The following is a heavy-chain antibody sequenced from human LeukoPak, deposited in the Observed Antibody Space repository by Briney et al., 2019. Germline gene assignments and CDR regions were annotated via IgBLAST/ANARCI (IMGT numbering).Heavy chain of an antibody. CDR3: TKNGVSNGDYFVSTN. V-gene: IGHV3-7*03. D-gene: IGHD2/OR15-2a*01. CDR1: GFIFSSSW. CDR2: IKQDGSEK. J-gene: IGHJ4*02. Sequence: QPGGSLRLSCAASGFIFSSSWMSWVRQAPGKGLEWVANIKQDGSEKYYVDSVKGRFTISRDNAKNSLYLQMSSLRAEDTAIYYCTKNGVSNGDYFVSTNWGQGTLVTVSS.